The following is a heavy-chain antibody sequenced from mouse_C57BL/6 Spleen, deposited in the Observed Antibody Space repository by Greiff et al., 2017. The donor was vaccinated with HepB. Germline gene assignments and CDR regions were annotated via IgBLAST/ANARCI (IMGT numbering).Heavy chain of an antibody. J-gene: IGHJ2*01. V-gene: IGHV14-3*01. CDR2: VDPENGNT. D-gene: IGHD2-12*01. CDR3: ARELYPRYFDY. Sequence: EVQLQQSVAELVRPGASVKLSCTASGFKIKNPYMHWVNQRPEQGLEWIGRVDPENGNTKYAPKFQGKANITADTSSNRAYLQLSSLTSEDTALYYCARELYPRYFDYWGQSTTLTVSS. CDR1: GFKIKNPY.